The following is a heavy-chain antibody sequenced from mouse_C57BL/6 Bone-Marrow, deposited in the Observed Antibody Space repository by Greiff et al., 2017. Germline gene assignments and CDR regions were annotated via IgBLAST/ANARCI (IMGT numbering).Heavy chain of an antibody. V-gene: IGHV1-62-2*01. J-gene: IGHJ4*01. D-gene: IGHD1-2*01. Sequence: VKLLESGAELVKPGASVKLSCKASGYTFTEYTIHWVKQRSGQGLEWIGWFYPGSGSIKYNEKFKDKATLTADTSSSTVYMELSRLTSEDSAVYFCTRHETALSNCPGAMDYWGQGTSVTVSS. CDR1: GYTFTEYT. CDR3: TRHETALSNCPGAMDY. CDR2: FYPGSGSI.